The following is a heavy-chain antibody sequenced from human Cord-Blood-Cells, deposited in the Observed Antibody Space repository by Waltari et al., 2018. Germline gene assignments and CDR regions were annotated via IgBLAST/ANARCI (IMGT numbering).Heavy chain of an antibody. D-gene: IGHD1-7*01. Sequence: VQLVESGGGVVQPGRSLRLSCAASGFTFSSYAMHWVRQAPGKGLEWVAVISYDGSNKYYADSVKGRFTISRDNSKNTLYLQMNSLRAEDTAVYYCVRQTGTTHYWGQGTLVTVSS. CDR3: VRQTGTTHY. V-gene: IGHV3-30-3*01. CDR2: ISYDGSNK. CDR1: GFTFSSYA. J-gene: IGHJ4*02.